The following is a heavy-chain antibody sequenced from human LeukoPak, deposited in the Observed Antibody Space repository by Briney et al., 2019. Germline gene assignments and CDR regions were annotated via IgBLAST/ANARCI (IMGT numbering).Heavy chain of an antibody. V-gene: IGHV1-46*04. CDR2: INPGGGST. D-gene: IGHD6-13*01. Sequence: ASVKVSCKASGYTFTSYYMHWVRQAPGQGLEWMGIINPGGGSTSYAQKLQGRVTMTRDMSTSTVYMELSSLRSEDTAAYYCARDTSPIATPPRDWGQGTLVTVSS. CDR3: ARDTSPIATPPRD. J-gene: IGHJ1*01. CDR1: GYTFTSYY.